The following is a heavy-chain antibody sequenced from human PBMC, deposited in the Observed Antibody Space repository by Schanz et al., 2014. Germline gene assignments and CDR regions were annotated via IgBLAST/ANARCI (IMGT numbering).Heavy chain of an antibody. CDR3: ARVPYGSGSYWDY. V-gene: IGHV3-13*01. Sequence: EVQLLESGGGLVQPGGSLRLSCAASGFTLSNSDMHWVRQGTGKGLEWVSTIGYLGDTYYPDSVKGRFTISRENAKNSLYLQMNSLRAGDTAVYYCARVPYGSGSYWDYWGQGTLVTVSS. CDR1: GFTLSNSD. J-gene: IGHJ4*02. D-gene: IGHD3-10*01. CDR2: IGYLGDT.